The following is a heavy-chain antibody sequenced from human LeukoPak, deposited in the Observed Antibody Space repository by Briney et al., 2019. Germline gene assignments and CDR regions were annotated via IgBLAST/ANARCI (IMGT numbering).Heavy chain of an antibody. D-gene: IGHD6-13*01. CDR3: ATFSPYSSSWYGFFDY. CDR2: ISWDGGNT. J-gene: IGHJ4*02. V-gene: IGHV3-43D*03. Sequence: HPGGSLRLSCAASGFTFDDYAMHWVRQAPGKGLEWVSVISWDGGNTYYADSVKGRFTISRDNSKNSLYLQMNSLRAEDTAVYYCATFSPYSSSWYGFFDYWGQGTLVTVSS. CDR1: GFTFDDYA.